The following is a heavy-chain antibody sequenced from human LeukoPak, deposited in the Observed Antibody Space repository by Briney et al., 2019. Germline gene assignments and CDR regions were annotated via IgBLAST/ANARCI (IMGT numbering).Heavy chain of an antibody. D-gene: IGHD3-10*01. J-gene: IGHJ4*02. CDR2: IYPGDSDT. V-gene: IGHV5-51*01. CDR3: TRHSYYGTGSYFEF. CDR1: GYSFTTYW. Sequence: GESLKISCKGSGYSFTTYWIGWVRQPPGKGLEWMGIIYPGDSDTRYSPSFQGQVTISADKSISTAYLQWSSLKASDTAIYYCTRHSYYGTGSYFEFWGQGILVTVSS.